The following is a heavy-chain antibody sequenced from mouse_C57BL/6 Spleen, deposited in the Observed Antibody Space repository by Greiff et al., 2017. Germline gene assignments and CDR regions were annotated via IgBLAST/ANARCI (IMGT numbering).Heavy chain of an antibody. CDR2: IDPNSGGT. D-gene: IGHD1-1*01. Sequence: VQLQQPGAELVKPGASVKLSCKASGYTFTSYWMHWVKQRPGRGLEWIGRIDPNSGGTKYNEKFKSKATLTVDKPSITAYMQLSSLTSEDSAVYYCAREGITTVVNWYFDVWGTGTTVTVSS. J-gene: IGHJ1*03. CDR1: GYTFTSYW. CDR3: AREGITTVVNWYFDV. V-gene: IGHV1-72*01.